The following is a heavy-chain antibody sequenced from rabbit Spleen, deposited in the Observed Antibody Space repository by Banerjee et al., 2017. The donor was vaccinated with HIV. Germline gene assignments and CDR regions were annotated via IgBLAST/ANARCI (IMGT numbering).Heavy chain of an antibody. CDR1: GFSFSTSYH. D-gene: IGHD2-1*01. Sequence: QSLEESGGDLVKPGASLTLTCTASGFSFSTSYHMCWVRQAPGKGLEWIACIYSGIDGVTHYASWAKGRFTISKTSSTTVTLQMTSLTAADTATYFCARGSAAMTMMITGYYLNLWGQGTLVTVS. CDR2: IYSGIDGVT. CDR3: ARGSAAMTMMITGYYLNL. J-gene: IGHJ4*01. V-gene: IGHV1S40*01.